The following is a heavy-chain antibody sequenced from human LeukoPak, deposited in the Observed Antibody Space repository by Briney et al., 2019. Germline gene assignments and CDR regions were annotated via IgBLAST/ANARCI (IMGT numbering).Heavy chain of an antibody. CDR2: ISGSGGGT. CDR1: AFTFSNYA. CDR3: AKDIEVTIGGMDV. J-gene: IGHJ6*02. V-gene: IGHV3-23*01. Sequence: PGGSLRLSCAVSAFTFSNYAMTWVRQAPGKGLEWVSTISGSGGGTYYADSVKGRFTISRDNSKNTLYLQMNSLRAEDTAVYYCAKDIEVTIGGMDVWGQGTTVTVSS. D-gene: IGHD4-17*01.